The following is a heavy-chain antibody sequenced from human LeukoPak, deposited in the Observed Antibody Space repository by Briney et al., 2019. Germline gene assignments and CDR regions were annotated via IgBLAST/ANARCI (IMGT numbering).Heavy chain of an antibody. CDR2: IYYSGNT. D-gene: IGHD1-26*01. Sequence: PSETLSLTCTVSGGSISSRSYFWGWIRQPPGKGLEWIGSIYYSGNTYYNPSLKSRVTISLDTSKNQFSPKLGSVTAADTAVYYCARRNRWELLEFWGQGTLVTVSS. J-gene: IGHJ4*02. V-gene: IGHV4-39*01. CDR3: ARRNRWELLEF. CDR1: GGSISSRSYF.